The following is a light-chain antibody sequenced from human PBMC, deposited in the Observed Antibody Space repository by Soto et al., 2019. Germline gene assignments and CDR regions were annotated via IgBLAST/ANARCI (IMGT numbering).Light chain of an antibody. Sequence: DIVLTQSPGTLSLSPGERATLSCRASQSVSSTYLAWYQQKPGQAPRLLIYGASSRATGIPDRFSGSGSGTDFTLTISRLEPEYFAVYYCQQYGYSSYTFGQGTKLEIK. CDR1: QSVSSTY. J-gene: IGKJ2*01. CDR2: GAS. V-gene: IGKV3-20*01. CDR3: QQYGYSSYT.